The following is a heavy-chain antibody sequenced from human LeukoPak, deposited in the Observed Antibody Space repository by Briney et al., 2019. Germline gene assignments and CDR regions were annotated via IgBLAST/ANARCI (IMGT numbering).Heavy chain of an antibody. Sequence: GGSLRLSCAASGFTVSSNYMSWVRQAPGKGLEWVSVIYSGGSTYYADSVKGRFTISKDNSKNTLYLQMNSLRAEDTAVYYCAREGFTAAGTGYFDYWGQGTLVTVSS. CDR2: IYSGGST. CDR1: GFTVSSNY. V-gene: IGHV3-53*01. D-gene: IGHD6-13*01. CDR3: AREGFTAAGTGYFDY. J-gene: IGHJ4*02.